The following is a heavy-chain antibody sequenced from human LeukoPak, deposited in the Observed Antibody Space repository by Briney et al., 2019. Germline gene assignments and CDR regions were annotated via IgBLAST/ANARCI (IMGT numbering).Heavy chain of an antibody. CDR3: AKDMGSGGSCLDY. V-gene: IGHV3-9*01. J-gene: IGHJ4*02. CDR1: GFTFDDYA. Sequence: PGRSLRLSCAASGFTFDDYAMHWVRQAPGKGLEWVSGISWNSGSIGYADSVKGRFTISRDNAKNSLYLQMNSLRAEDTALYYCAKDMGSGGSCLDYWGQGTLVTASS. D-gene: IGHD2-15*01. CDR2: ISWNSGSI.